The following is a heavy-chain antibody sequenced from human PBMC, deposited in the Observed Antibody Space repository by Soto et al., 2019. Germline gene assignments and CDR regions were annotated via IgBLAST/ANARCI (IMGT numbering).Heavy chain of an antibody. D-gene: IGHD3-3*02. J-gene: IGHJ6*02. V-gene: IGHV1-69*12. CDR3: ARDKGRQQLGGNYYYIMDV. Sequence: QVQLVQSGAEVKKPGSSVKVSCKTSGGTFRTSAISWVRQAPGHGLEWMGGIMPVFPTPDYAQKFQGRVTITADESTSTDYMELSSLGSEDTAVYYCARDKGRQQLGGNYYYIMDVWGQGTTVTVSS. CDR2: IMPVFPTP. CDR1: GGTFRTSA.